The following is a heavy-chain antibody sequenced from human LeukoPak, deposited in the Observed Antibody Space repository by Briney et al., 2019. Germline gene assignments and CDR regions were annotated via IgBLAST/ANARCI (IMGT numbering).Heavy chain of an antibody. Sequence: ASVKVSCKASGYTFTNYGFSWVRQAPGQGLEWMGRINPNSGGTNYAQKFQGRVTMTRDTSISTAYMELSRLRSDDTAVYYCARERFSIRGYRYETFDYWGQGTLVTVSS. J-gene: IGHJ4*02. CDR3: ARERFSIRGYRYETFDY. V-gene: IGHV1-2*06. D-gene: IGHD5-12*01. CDR1: GYTFTNYG. CDR2: INPNSGGT.